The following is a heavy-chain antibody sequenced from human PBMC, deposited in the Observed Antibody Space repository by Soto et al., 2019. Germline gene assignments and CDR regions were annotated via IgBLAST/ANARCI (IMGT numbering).Heavy chain of an antibody. CDR3: ARAQLDIVVVPAASPSPPLYFDY. J-gene: IGHJ4*02. Sequence: SETLSLTCTVSGGSVSSGSYYWSWIRQPPGKGLEWIGYIYYSGSTNYNPSLKSRVTISVDTSQNQFSLKLSFVTAADTAVYYCARAQLDIVVVPAASPSPPLYFDYWGQGTLVTVSS. V-gene: IGHV4-61*01. D-gene: IGHD2-2*01. CDR2: IYYSGST. CDR1: GGSVSSGSYY.